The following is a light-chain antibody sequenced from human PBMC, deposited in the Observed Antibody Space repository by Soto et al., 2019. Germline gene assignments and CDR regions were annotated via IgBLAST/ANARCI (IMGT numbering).Light chain of an antibody. Sequence: DIQMTQSPSSLSASVGDRVTITCRASHSISNYLNWYQQKPGKAPRLLIYAASSLQSGVPSRFSGSGSGTDFTLTISSLQPEDFATYYCQQSYRTPPVTFGGGTKVEI. CDR2: AAS. CDR3: QQSYRTPPVT. J-gene: IGKJ4*01. CDR1: HSISNY. V-gene: IGKV1-39*01.